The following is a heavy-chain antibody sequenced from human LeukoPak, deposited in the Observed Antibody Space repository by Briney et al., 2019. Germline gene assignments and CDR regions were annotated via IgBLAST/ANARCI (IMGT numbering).Heavy chain of an antibody. J-gene: IGHJ4*02. D-gene: IGHD5-18*01. CDR3: AREGGYSYGDAPLHFDY. V-gene: IGHV4-4*07. CDR2: FSTSGST. Sequence: GSLRLSCAASGFTFSSYAMSWIRQPAGRGLEWIGRFSTSGSTNYNPSLKSRVTISVDSSKNQFSLNLRSVTAADTAVYYCAREGGYSYGDAPLHFDYWGQGTLVTVSS. CDR1: GFTFSSYA.